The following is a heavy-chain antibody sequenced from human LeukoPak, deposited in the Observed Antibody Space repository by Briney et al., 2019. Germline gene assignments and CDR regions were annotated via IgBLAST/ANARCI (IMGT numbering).Heavy chain of an antibody. V-gene: IGHV1-46*01. Sequence: ASVKVSCKASGYTFTSYYMHWVRQAPGQGLEWMGIINPSGGSTSYAQKFQGRVTMTRGTSTSTVYMELSSLRSEDTAVYYCAARHYDILTGYYQLDYWGQGTLVTVSS. D-gene: IGHD3-9*01. CDR1: GYTFTSYY. J-gene: IGHJ4*02. CDR2: INPSGGST. CDR3: AARHYDILTGYYQLDY.